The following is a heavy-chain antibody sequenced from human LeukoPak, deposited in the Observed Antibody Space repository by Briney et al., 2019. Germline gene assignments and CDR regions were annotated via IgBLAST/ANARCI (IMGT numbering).Heavy chain of an antibody. D-gene: IGHD2-2*01. J-gene: IGHJ4*02. V-gene: IGHV3-21*01. Sequence: PGGSLRLSCAVSGFTFSSYSMNWVRQAPGEGLEWVSSISSSSSYIYYADSVKGRFTISRDNAKNSLYLQMNSLRAEDTAVYYCARDPWGVVVPAAMEDYWGKGTLVTVSS. CDR2: ISSSSSYI. CDR3: ARDPWGVVVPAAMEDY. CDR1: GFTFSSYS.